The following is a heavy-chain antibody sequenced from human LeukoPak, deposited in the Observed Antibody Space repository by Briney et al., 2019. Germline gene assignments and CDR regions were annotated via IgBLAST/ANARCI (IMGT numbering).Heavy chain of an antibody. J-gene: IGHJ3*02. CDR1: GGSISSYY. CDR2: IYTSGST. Sequence: SETLSLTCTVSGGSISSYYWSWIRQPAGKGLEWIGRIYTSGSTYYNPSLKSRVTMSVDTSKNQFSLKLSSVTAADTAVYYCARDSEVGVAGDGAFDIWGQGTMVTVSS. CDR3: ARDSEVGVAGDGAFDI. V-gene: IGHV4-4*07. D-gene: IGHD6-19*01.